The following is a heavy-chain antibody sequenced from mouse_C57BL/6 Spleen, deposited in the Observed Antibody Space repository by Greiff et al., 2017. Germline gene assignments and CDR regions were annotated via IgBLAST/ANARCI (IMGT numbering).Heavy chain of an antibody. Sequence: EVQVVESGGGLVKPGGSLKLSCAASGFTFSSYAMSWVRQTPEKRLEWVATISDGGSYTYYPDNVKGRFTISRDNAKNNLYLQMSHLKSEDTAMYYCAREALYDYDRYFDVWGTGTTVTVSS. D-gene: IGHD2-4*01. CDR1: GFTFSSYA. V-gene: IGHV5-4*01. J-gene: IGHJ1*03. CDR3: AREALYDYDRYFDV. CDR2: ISDGGSYT.